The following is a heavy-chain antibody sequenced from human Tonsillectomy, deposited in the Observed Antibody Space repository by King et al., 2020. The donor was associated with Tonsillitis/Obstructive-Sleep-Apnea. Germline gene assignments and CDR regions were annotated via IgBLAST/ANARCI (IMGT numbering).Heavy chain of an antibody. CDR1: GGSFSGYY. D-gene: IGHD4-23*01. CDR3: ARGVSDYGGNSGFDY. CDR2: INHSGST. V-gene: IGHV4-34*01. J-gene: IGHJ4*02. Sequence: VQLQQWGAGLLKPSETLSLTCAVYGGSFSGYYWSWIRQPPGKGLEWIGEINHSGSTNYNPSLKSRVTISVDTSKNQFSLKLSSVTAADTAVYYCARGVSDYGGNSGFDYWGQGTLVTVSS.